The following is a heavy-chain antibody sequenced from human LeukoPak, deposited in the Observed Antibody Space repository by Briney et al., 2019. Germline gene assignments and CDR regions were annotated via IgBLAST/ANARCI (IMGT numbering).Heavy chain of an antibody. J-gene: IGHJ6*03. V-gene: IGHV3-23*01. D-gene: IGHD1-14*01. CDR3: AKNRGALNYMDV. Sequence: PGGSLRLSCAASGFTFSSYAMSWVRQAPGKGLGWVSGISGSGGTTYYADSVKGRFTISRDNSKNTLYLQMNSLRAEDTAVYYCAKNRGALNYMDVWGKGTTVTVSS. CDR2: ISGSGGTT. CDR1: GFTFSSYA.